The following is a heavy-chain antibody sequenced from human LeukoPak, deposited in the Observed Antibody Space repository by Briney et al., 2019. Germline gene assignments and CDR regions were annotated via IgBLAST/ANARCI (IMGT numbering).Heavy chain of an antibody. CDR1: GYTFTSYY. V-gene: IGHV1-46*01. D-gene: IGHD3-22*01. Sequence: ASVKVSCKASGYTFTSYYMHWVRQAPGQGLEGMGIINPSGGSTSYAQKFQGRVTMTRDTSTSTVYMELSSPRSEDTAVYYCARAGGYYDSSGYYDYWGQGTLVTVSS. CDR2: INPSGGST. J-gene: IGHJ4*02. CDR3: ARAGGYYDSSGYYDY.